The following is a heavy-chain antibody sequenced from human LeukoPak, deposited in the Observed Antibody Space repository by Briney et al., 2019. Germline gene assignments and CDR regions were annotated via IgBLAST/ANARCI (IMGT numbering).Heavy chain of an antibody. Sequence: GGFLRLSCTASGFTFSNYWMSWVRQAPGKGLEWVANIKQDVSERYYVDSVKGRFTISRDNAKNSLFLQMNSLRAEDTAMYYCARGGAPGFYFDFWGRGTLVTVSS. CDR3: ARGGAPGFYFDF. V-gene: IGHV3-7*04. J-gene: IGHJ4*02. CDR1: GFTFSNYW. CDR2: IKQDVSER. D-gene: IGHD4/OR15-4a*01.